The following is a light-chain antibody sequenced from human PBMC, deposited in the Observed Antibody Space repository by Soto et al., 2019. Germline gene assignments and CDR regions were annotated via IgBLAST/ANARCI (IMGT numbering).Light chain of an antibody. CDR1: QSVSSF. Sequence: EIVLTQSPATLSLSPGERATLSCRASQSVSSFLAWYQQKPGQAPRLLIYGASNRATGIPARFSGSGSGTDFTLTISSLEPEDFAVYFCQHRGKWPRTFGQGTNLEIK. CDR3: QHRGKWPRT. V-gene: IGKV3-11*01. J-gene: IGKJ2*01. CDR2: GAS.